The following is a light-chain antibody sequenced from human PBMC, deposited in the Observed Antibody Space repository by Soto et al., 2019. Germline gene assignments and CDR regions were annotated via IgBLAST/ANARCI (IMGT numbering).Light chain of an antibody. CDR2: GAS. Sequence: EIVLTQSPGTLSLSPGERATLSCRASQSVSSSYLAWYQQKPGQAPRLLIYGASSRATGIPDRFSGSGSGTDFTLTISRLEPGDFAVYYCQQYGNSRWTFGQGTKVEIK. CDR1: QSVSSSY. V-gene: IGKV3-20*01. J-gene: IGKJ1*01. CDR3: QQYGNSRWT.